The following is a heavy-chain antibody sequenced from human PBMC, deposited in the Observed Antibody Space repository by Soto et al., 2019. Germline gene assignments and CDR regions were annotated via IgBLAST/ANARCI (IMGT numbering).Heavy chain of an antibody. CDR3: ARASEDYGDYEIWFDP. V-gene: IGHV4-31*03. CDR1: GGSISSGGYY. Sequence: TSETLSLTCTVSGGSISSGGYYWSWIRQHPGKGLEWIGYIYYSGSTYYNPSLKSRVTISVDTSKNQFSLKLSSVTAADTAVYYCARASEDYGDYEIWFDPWGQGTLVTVSS. D-gene: IGHD4-17*01. J-gene: IGHJ5*02. CDR2: IYYSGST.